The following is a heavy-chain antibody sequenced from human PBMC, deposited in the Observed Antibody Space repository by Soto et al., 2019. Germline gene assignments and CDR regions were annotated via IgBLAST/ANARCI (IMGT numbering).Heavy chain of an antibody. J-gene: IGHJ4*02. CDR1: GDSLRNYY. D-gene: IGHD3-10*01. V-gene: IGHV4-59*01. CDR2: FYNSGTT. CDR3: ARDASGRPATY. Sequence: SEILSLTCAVSGDSLRNYYWIWLRQPPGRGLEWIGFFYNSGTTNYNPSLKSRVTISGDTSKNQFFLSLMSVTAADTAVYYCARDASGRPATYWGQGILVTVSS.